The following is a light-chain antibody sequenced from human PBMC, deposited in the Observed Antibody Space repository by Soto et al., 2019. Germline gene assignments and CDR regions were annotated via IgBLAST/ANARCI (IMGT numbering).Light chain of an antibody. CDR1: QXVSSY. CDR2: DAS. V-gene: IGKV3-11*01. Sequence: EIVLTQSPATLSLXPXEXXTXSXRXSQXVSSYLAWYQQKPGQAPRLLIYDASNRATGIPARFSGSGSGTDFTLTISSLEPEDFAVYYCQQRSNWPPITFGQGTRLEIK. CDR3: QQRSNWPPIT. J-gene: IGKJ5*01.